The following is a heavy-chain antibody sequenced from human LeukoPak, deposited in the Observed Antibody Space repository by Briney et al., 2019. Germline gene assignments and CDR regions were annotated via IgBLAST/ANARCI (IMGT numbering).Heavy chain of an antibody. CDR3: ARQQLKTMASFDY. CDR1: GGSISSYY. CDR2: LYTSGST. Sequence: SETLSLTCTVSGGSISSYYWSWIREPAGKRLEWIGRLYTSGSTNYNPSLKSRVTMSVDTSKNQFSLKLTSATAADTAVYYCARQQLKTMASFDYWGQGTLVTVSS. J-gene: IGHJ4*02. V-gene: IGHV4-4*07. D-gene: IGHD4/OR15-4a*01.